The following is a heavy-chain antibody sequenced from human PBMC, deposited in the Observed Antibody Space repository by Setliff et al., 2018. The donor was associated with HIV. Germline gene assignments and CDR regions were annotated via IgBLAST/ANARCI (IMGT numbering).Heavy chain of an antibody. D-gene: IGHD3-9*01. Sequence: SEILSLTCTVSGGSISSNSYYWGWIRQPPGKGLEWIGSIYHSGRTYYNPSLESRVTISVDTSKNQFSLKLTSVTAADTAVYYCARDQPQDYDSLTGYYTGRYFDYWGRGTLVTVSS. CDR3: ARDQPQDYDSLTGYYTGRYFDY. J-gene: IGHJ4*02. CDR1: GGSISSNSYY. CDR2: IYHSGRT. V-gene: IGHV4-39*07.